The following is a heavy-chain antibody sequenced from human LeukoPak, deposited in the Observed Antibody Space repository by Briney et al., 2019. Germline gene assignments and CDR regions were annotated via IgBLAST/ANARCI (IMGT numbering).Heavy chain of an antibody. V-gene: IGHV4-31*03. CDR2: IYYSGST. D-gene: IGHD3-22*01. J-gene: IGHJ3*02. Sequence: SETLSLTCTVSGGSISSGGYYWSWIRQHPGKGLEWIGYIYYSGSTYYNPSLESRVTISVDTSKNQFSLKLSSVTAADTAVYYCARDALSFYDSSGTSFFDIWGQGTMVTVSS. CDR1: GGSISSGGYY. CDR3: ARDALSFYDSSGTSFFDI.